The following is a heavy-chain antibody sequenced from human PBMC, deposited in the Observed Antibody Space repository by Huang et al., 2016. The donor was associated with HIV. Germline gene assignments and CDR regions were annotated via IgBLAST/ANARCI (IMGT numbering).Heavy chain of an antibody. CDR3: VRGRGTSWSFFDT. CDR2: INHVGKT. Sequence: QVRLDQWGAGLLKPSETLSLTCAVYGDSFSDFFGRWIRQSPGKGLEWSGEINHVGKTNYNPALKSRVTIAVDTSKNQVSLKLKSVTVDDTSMYYCVRGRGTSWSFFDTWGQGSLVTVFS. V-gene: IGHV4-34*01. D-gene: IGHD2-2*01. J-gene: IGHJ4*02. CDR1: GDSFSDFF.